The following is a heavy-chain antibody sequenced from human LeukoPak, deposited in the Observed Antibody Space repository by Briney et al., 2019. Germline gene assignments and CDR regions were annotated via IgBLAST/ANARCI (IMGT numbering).Heavy chain of an antibody. CDR1: EFIFSMYA. J-gene: IGHJ4*02. Sequence: PGGSLRLSCAASEFIFSMYAMSWVRQAPGKGLEWGSAISGGGGGTYYADSVKGRFTISRDNSKNTLYLQMNRLRAGDTAVYFCAKDLRVDSSGLDCWGQGTLVTVSS. V-gene: IGHV3-23*01. CDR3: AKDLRVDSSGLDC. CDR2: ISGGGGGT. D-gene: IGHD3-22*01.